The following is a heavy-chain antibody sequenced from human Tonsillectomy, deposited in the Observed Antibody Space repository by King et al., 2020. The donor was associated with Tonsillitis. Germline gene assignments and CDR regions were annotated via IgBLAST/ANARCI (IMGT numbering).Heavy chain of an antibody. CDR2: ISGSGGST. Sequence: VQLVESGGGLVQPGGSLRLSCAASGFTFSSYAMSWVRQAPGKGLEWVSAISGSGGSTYYADSVKGRFTISRDNSKNTLYLQMNSLRAEDTAVYYCAKQMEQWLVGHGAFDIWGQGTMVTVSA. CDR3: AKQMEQWLVGHGAFDI. V-gene: IGHV3-23*04. D-gene: IGHD6-19*01. CDR1: GFTFSSYA. J-gene: IGHJ3*02.